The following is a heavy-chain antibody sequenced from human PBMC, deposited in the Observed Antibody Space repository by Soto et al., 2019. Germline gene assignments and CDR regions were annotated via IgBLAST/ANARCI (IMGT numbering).Heavy chain of an antibody. CDR1: GFSLSNARMG. Sequence: QVTLKESGPVLVKPTETLTLTCTVSGFSLSNARMGVSWIRQPPGKALEWLAHIFSNDEKSYSTSLKSRLTISXGTXKXPVVLTMNNMDPVDTATYYCARQDYDSSGKMYYFDYWGQGTLVTVSS. V-gene: IGHV2-26*01. J-gene: IGHJ4*02. CDR3: ARQDYDSSGKMYYFDY. CDR2: IFSNDEK. D-gene: IGHD3-22*01.